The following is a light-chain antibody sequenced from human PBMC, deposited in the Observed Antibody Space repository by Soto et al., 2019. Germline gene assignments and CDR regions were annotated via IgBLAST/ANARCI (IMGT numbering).Light chain of an antibody. J-gene: IGKJ1*01. CDR1: QSVSRW. CDR2: KAS. Sequence: DIQMTQSPSTLSVSIGDRVTITCRASQSVSRWLAWYQQKPGRAPRLLIYKASSLQSGVPSRFSGSGSGTEFTLTISSLQPDDFATYYCHQSSSYWTFGPGTRVEIK. CDR3: HQSSSYWT. V-gene: IGKV1-5*03.